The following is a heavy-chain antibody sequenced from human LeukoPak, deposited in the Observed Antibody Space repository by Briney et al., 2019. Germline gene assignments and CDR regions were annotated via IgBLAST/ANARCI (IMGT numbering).Heavy chain of an antibody. CDR1: GGPMGDSY. D-gene: IGHD3-22*01. CDR2: IHAIGST. Sequence: SETLSLTCTVSGGPMGDSYGYWIRHSAATGMEWIGRIHAIGSTNYNPSLKSRVIISLDASKNQFSLSLSAVTAANTATYYCARILDRDAWGQGTLVTVSP. V-gene: IGHV4-4*07. CDR3: ARILDRDA. J-gene: IGHJ3*01.